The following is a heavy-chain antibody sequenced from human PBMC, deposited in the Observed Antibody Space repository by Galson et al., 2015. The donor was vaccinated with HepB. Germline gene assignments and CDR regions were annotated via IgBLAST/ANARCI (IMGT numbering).Heavy chain of an antibody. V-gene: IGHV3-30*04. D-gene: IGHD2-15*01. CDR1: GFTFSSYA. Sequence: SLRLSCAASGFTFSSYAMHWVRQAPGKGLEWVAVISYDGSNKYYADSVKGRFTISRDNAKNSLYLQMNSLRAEDTAVYYCAREGPDCSGGSCYYYGMDVWGQGTTVTVSS. J-gene: IGHJ6*02. CDR2: ISYDGSNK. CDR3: AREGPDCSGGSCYYYGMDV.